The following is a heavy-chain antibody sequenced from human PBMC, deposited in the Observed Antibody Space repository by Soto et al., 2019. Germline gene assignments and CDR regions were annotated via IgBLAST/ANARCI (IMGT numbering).Heavy chain of an antibody. D-gene: IGHD4-17*01. V-gene: IGHV4-59*01. CDR1: GGSISRYF. J-gene: IGHJ3*02. Sequence: PSETLSLTCTVSGGSISRYFWSWIRQSPGKGLEWIIHIYSSGTINYNPSLKSRVTISLDTSKNQFSLKLRSVTAADTAVYYCATDYGDYVGAFDIWGQGTMVTV. CDR3: ATDYGDYVGAFDI. CDR2: IYSSGTI.